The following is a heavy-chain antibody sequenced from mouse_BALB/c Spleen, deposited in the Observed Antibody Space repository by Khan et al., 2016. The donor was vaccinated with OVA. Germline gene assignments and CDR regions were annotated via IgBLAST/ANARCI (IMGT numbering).Heavy chain of an antibody. V-gene: IGHV3-2*02. J-gene: IGHJ2*01. CDR2: ISYSGVT. CDR3: AKCKYYGYYIDY. D-gene: IGHD1-1*01. CDR1: GYSITSGYA. Sequence: EVQLQESGPGLVKPSQSLSLTCTVTGYSITSGYAWNWIRQFPGNKLEWMGYISYSGVTSYTPSLKSRISITRDTSKNQFFLQLNSVTTEDTATYDSAKCKYYGYYIDYWGQGTTLTVSS.